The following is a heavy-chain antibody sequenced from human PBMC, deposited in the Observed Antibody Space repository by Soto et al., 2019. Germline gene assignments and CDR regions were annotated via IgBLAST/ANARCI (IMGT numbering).Heavy chain of an antibody. V-gene: IGHV3-30*09. Sequence: GGSLRLSCSSSGFTFTSFAIHWVLQAPGKGLEWVAVISENGVNKYSAESVRGRFVISRDNSKNTVELEMNSLRPEDTAIYFCARRLTKTVSALGYWGQGTLVTVSS. CDR2: ISENGVNK. CDR1: GFTFTSFA. J-gene: IGHJ4*02. D-gene: IGHD2-8*01. CDR3: ARRLTKTVSALGY.